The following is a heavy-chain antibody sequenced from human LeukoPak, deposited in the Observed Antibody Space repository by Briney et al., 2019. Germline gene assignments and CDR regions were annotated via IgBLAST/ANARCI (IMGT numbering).Heavy chain of an antibody. CDR2: INPNGGST. CDR1: GYTFTSYY. J-gene: IGHJ3*02. CDR3: ARALYCSGGSCDNRAFDI. Sequence: ASVKVSCKASGYTFTSYYMHWVRQAPGQGLEWMGIINPNGGSTSYAQKFQGRVTMTRDTSTSTVYMELSSLRSEDTAVYYCARALYCSGGSCDNRAFDIWGQGTMVTVSS. V-gene: IGHV1-46*01. D-gene: IGHD2-15*01.